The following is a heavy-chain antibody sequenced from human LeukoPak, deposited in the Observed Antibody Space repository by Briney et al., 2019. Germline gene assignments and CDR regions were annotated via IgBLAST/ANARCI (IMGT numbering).Heavy chain of an antibody. J-gene: IGHJ6*03. D-gene: IGHD5-18*01. Sequence: GGSLRLFCAASGFTFSSYGMHWVRQAPGKGLEWVAFIRYDGSNKYYADSVKGRFTISRDNSKNTLYLQMNSLRAEDTAVYYCAKDTPYSYGPRKPAYYMSVWGKGTTVTVSS. CDR2: IRYDGSNK. CDR3: AKDTPYSYGPRKPAYYMSV. V-gene: IGHV3-30*02. CDR1: GFTFSSYG.